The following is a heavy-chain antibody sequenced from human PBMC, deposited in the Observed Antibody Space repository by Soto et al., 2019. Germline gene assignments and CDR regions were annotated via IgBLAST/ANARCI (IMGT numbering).Heavy chain of an antibody. D-gene: IGHD3-22*01. CDR3: ARDPDRGGYDSSGYLDY. CDR1: GFTFISYS. Sequence: GGSLRLSCAASGFTFISYSMNWVRQAPGKGLEWVSSISSSSSYIYYADSVKGRFTISRDNAKNSLYLQMNSLRAEDTAVYYCARDPDRGGYDSSGYLDYWGQGTLVTVSS. J-gene: IGHJ4*02. CDR2: ISSSSSYI. V-gene: IGHV3-21*01.